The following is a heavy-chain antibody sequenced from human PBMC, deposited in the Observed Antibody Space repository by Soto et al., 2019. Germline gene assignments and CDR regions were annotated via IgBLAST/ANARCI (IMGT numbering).Heavy chain of an antibody. V-gene: IGHV1-2*04. J-gene: IGHJ5*02. CDR2: INTNTGDT. CDR1: GDSFTGYH. Sequence: GASVKVSCKTSGDSFTGYHIHWVRQAPGQGLEWMGWINTNTGDTNYAQKFQGWVTMTRDTSINTAYVQLSRLTSDDPAVYYCARWVGASNWFDPWGQGTLVTVSS. D-gene: IGHD1-26*01. CDR3: ARWVGASNWFDP.